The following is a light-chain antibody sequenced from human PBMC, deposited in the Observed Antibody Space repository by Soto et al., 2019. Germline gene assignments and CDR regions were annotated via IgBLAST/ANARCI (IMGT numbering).Light chain of an antibody. CDR3: QQYFSSPVT. CDR2: DAS. CDR1: QSISRL. V-gene: IGKV1-5*01. Sequence: DIQMTQSPSTLSASVGDRVTITCRASQSISRLLAWYQQKSGKAPKLLTYDASSLESGAPSGFSGSGSGTEFTLTITSLQPDDFATYYCQQYFSSPVTFGQGTKLEIK. J-gene: IGKJ2*01.